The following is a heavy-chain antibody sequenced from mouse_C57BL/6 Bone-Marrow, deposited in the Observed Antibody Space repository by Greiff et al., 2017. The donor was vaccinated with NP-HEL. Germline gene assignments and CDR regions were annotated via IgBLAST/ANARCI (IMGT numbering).Heavy chain of an antibody. CDR3: ARETLITTVVATWYFDV. CDR1: GYTFTSYW. D-gene: IGHD1-1*01. V-gene: IGHV1-72*01. J-gene: IGHJ1*03. CDR2: IDPNSGGT. Sequence: QVQLQQPGAELVKPGASVKLSCKASGYTFTSYWMHWVKQRPGRGLEWIGRIDPNSGGTKYNEKFKSKATLTVDKPSSTAYMQLSSLTSEDSAVYYCARETLITTVVATWYFDVWGTGTTVTVSS.